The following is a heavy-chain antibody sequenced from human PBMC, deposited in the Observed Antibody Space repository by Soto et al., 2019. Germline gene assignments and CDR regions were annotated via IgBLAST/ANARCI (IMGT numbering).Heavy chain of an antibody. CDR1: GGSISSYY. Sequence: QVQLQESGPGLVKPSETLSLTCTVSGGSISSYYWSWIRQPPGKGLEWMGYIYYSGSTNYNPSLKSRVTISVDTSKNQFSLKLSSVTAADTAVYYCARNLAYCGGDCYPYYYYGMDVWGQGTTVTVSS. J-gene: IGHJ6*02. V-gene: IGHV4-59*01. D-gene: IGHD2-21*02. CDR3: ARNLAYCGGDCYPYYYYGMDV. CDR2: IYYSGST.